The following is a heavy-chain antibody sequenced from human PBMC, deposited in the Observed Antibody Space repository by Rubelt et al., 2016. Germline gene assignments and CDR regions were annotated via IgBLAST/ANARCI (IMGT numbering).Heavy chain of an antibody. V-gene: IGHV4-34*01. CDR1: GGSFSGYY. J-gene: IGHJ3*02. D-gene: IGHD2-2*01. CDR2: INHSGST. CDR3: ASVQVVPAAIGDDAFDI. Sequence: QVQLQQWGAGLLKPSETLSLTCAVYGGSFSGYYWSWHRQPPGKGLEWIGEINHSGSTNYNPSLKSRVTISVDTSKNQFSLKLSSVTAADTAVYYCASVQVVPAAIGDDAFDIWGQGTMVTVSS.